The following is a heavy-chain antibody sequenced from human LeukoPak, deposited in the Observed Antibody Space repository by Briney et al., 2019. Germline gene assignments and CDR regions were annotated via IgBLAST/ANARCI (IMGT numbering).Heavy chain of an antibody. CDR1: GFTFSTYS. CDR3: ARDVNSGIPSN. CDR2: ISDSSTYI. V-gene: IGHV3-21*01. Sequence: GGSLTLSCTASGFTFSTYSMTWVRQAPGKGLEWVSSISDSSTYIYYTDSVKGRFTISRDNAKNSLYLQMNSLRAEDTAVYYCARDVNSGIPSNWGQGTLVPVSS. J-gene: IGHJ4*02. D-gene: IGHD3-10*01.